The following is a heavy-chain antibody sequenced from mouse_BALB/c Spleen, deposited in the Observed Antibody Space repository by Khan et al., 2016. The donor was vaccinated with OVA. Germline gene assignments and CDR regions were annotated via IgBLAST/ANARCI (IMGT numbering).Heavy chain of an antibody. Sequence: EVERGESGGGLVEPGGSLRHSCATSGFTFSDYYMSWVRQPPGKALEWLGFIRKKASGYTTEYSASVKGRFTISRDNSQRILYLQMIRLRAEDCASYYCARVDYGYGFAYWGQGSLVTVSA. CDR3: ARVDYGYGFAY. V-gene: IGHV7-3*02. CDR1: GFTFSDYY. D-gene: IGHD1-2*01. J-gene: IGHJ3*01. CDR2: IRKKASGYTT.